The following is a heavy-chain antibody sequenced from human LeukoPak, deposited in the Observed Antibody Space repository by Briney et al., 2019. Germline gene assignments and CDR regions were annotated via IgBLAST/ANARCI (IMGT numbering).Heavy chain of an antibody. CDR3: AKDIIPFIAMVRGVLYAAFDI. D-gene: IGHD3-10*01. J-gene: IGHJ3*02. CDR1: GFTFISCA. Sequence: GGSLRPSCSASGFTFISCAMSWVRRAPGKGLEGVSTIRATGGSAYYADSVKGRFTISRDDSKHTLYLQMNSLRAEDTAVYYCAKDIIPFIAMVRGVLYAAFDIWGQGTMVTVSS. V-gene: IGHV3-23*01. CDR2: IRATGGSA.